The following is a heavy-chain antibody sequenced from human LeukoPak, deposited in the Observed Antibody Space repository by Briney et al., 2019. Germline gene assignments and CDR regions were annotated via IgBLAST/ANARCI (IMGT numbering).Heavy chain of an antibody. Sequence: GGSLRLSCAASGFTFNSYWMNWVRQAPGKGLEWVANIKEDGSEKYYVDSVKGRFTISRDNAKNSLYLQMNSLRAEDTAAYYCARGVDVWGQGTTVTVS. CDR1: GFTFNSYW. J-gene: IGHJ6*02. CDR3: ARGVDV. V-gene: IGHV3-7*04. CDR2: IKEDGSEK.